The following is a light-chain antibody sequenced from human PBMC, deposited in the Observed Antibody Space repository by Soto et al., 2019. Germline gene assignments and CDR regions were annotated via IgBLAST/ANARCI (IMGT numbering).Light chain of an antibody. CDR2: DVS. J-gene: IGLJ2*01. V-gene: IGLV2-14*03. Sequence: QSALTQPASVSGSPGQSSTISCTGTSSDVGGYNYVSWYQHHPGKAPKLMIYDVSNRPSGVSDRFSGSKSGNTASLTISGLQAEDEADYYGSSYTSSSTSVVFGGGTKLTVL. CDR3: SSYTSSSTSVV. CDR1: SSDVGGYNY.